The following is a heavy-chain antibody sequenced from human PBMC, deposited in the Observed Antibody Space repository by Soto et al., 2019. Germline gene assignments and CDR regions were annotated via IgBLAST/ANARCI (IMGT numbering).Heavy chain of an antibody. J-gene: IGHJ4*02. CDR3: ARGSTDSYPGSRIFDF. Sequence: SETLSLTCTVSGGSISSGGYFWSWIRQHPGKGLEWIGYIYYSGSTYYNPSLKSRVTISVDTSKNQFSLKLSSVTAEDSAMYFCARGSTDSYPGSRIFDFWGRGTLVTVSS. CDR1: GGSISSGGYF. V-gene: IGHV4-31*03. CDR2: IYYSGST. D-gene: IGHD3-10*01.